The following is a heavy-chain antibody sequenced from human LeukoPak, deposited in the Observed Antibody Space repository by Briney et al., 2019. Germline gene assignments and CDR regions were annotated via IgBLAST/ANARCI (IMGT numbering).Heavy chain of an antibody. CDR1: GGSISSSSYY. Sequence: PSETLSLTCTVSGGSISSSSYYWGWIRQPPGKGLEWIGSIYYSGSTYYNPSLKSRVTISVDTSKNQFSLKLSSVTAADTAVYYCARRSPRGYSYGGTFDYWGQGTLVTASS. V-gene: IGHV4-39*07. J-gene: IGHJ4*02. D-gene: IGHD5-18*01. CDR2: IYYSGST. CDR3: ARRSPRGYSYGGTFDY.